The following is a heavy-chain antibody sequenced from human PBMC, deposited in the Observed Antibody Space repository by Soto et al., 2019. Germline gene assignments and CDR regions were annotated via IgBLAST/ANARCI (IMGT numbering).Heavy chain of an antibody. V-gene: IGHV1-69*01. Sequence: QVQLVQSGAEVKKPGSSVKVSCKASGGTFSSYAISWVRQAPGQGLEWMGGIIPIFGTANYAQKFPGRVTITADESTSTAYMELSSLRSEDTAVYYCASPAHIVGATGYFQHWGQGTLVTVSS. CDR2: IIPIFGTA. J-gene: IGHJ1*01. CDR1: GGTFSSYA. D-gene: IGHD1-26*01. CDR3: ASPAHIVGATGYFQH.